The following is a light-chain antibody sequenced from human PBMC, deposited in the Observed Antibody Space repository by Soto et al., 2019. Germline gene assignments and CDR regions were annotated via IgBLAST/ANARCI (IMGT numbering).Light chain of an antibody. J-gene: IGKJ1*01. CDR3: QQYNNWPPWT. Sequence: EIVMTQSPATLSVSPGERATLSCRASQSVSSNLAWDQQRPCQAPRLLIYDASTRATGIPARFSGSGSGTEFTFTISSLQSEDFAVYYCQQYNNWPPWTFGQGTKVEIK. CDR2: DAS. CDR1: QSVSSN. V-gene: IGKV3-15*01.